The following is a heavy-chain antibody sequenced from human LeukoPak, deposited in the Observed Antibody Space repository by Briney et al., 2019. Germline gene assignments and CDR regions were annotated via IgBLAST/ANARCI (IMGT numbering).Heavy chain of an antibody. CDR1: GFTFSSYA. J-gene: IGHJ4*02. CDR2: ISYDGSNK. D-gene: IGHD3-22*01. CDR3: AREDYYDSSGLMDY. V-gene: IGHV3-30-3*01. Sequence: PGGSLRLSCAASGFTFSSYAMHWVRQAPGKGLEWVAVISYDGSNKYYADSVKGRFTISRDNSKNTLYLQMTSLRAEDTAVYYCAREDYYDSSGLMDYWGQGTLVTVSS.